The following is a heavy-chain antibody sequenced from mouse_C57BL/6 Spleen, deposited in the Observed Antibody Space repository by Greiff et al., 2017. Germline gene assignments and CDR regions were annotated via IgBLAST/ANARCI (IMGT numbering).Heavy chain of an antibody. CDR1: GFNIKDDY. D-gene: IGHD2-2*01. Sequence: VQLQQSGAELVRPGASVKLSCTASGFNIKDDYMHWVKQRPEQGLEWIGWIDPENGDTEYASKFQGKATITADTSSNTAYLQLSSRTSEDTAVHYWTGYDVGETWFAYWGQGTLVTVSA. J-gene: IGHJ3*01. CDR3: TGYDVGETWFAY. CDR2: IDPENGDT. V-gene: IGHV14-4*01.